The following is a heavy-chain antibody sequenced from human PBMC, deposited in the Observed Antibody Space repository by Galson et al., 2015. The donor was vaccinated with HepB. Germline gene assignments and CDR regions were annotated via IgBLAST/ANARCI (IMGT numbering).Heavy chain of an antibody. V-gene: IGHV3-48*03. J-gene: IGHJ4*02. CDR1: GFTFSSYE. CDR3: ARPDVDTAMVPFDY. Sequence: SLRLSCAASGFTFSSYEMNWVRQAPGKGLEWVSYISSSGSTIYYADSVKGRFTISRDNAKNSLYLQMNSLGAEDTAVYYCARPDVDTAMVPFDYWGQGTLVTVSS. CDR2: ISSSGSTI. D-gene: IGHD5-18*01.